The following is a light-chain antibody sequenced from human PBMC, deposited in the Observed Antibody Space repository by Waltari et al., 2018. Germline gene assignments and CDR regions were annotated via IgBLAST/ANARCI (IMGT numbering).Light chain of an antibody. V-gene: IGKV3-20*01. CDR1: QSVGRS. Sequence: EILLTQSPGTLSLSHGEGATLSCRASQSVGRSLAWYQQKPGQPPRLLIFGTSNRATGIPDRFSGGGSGTDFSLTITRLEPEDVAVYYCQHYVSLPVTFGQGTKVEIK. CDR3: QHYVSLPVT. CDR2: GTS. J-gene: IGKJ1*01.